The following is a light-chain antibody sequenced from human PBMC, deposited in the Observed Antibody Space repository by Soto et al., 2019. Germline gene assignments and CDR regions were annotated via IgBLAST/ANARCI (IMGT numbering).Light chain of an antibody. Sequence: EIVMTQSPATLSVSPGERATLSCRASQSVSSNLAWYQQKPGQAPRLLIYGASTRATGIPARFSGSGSGTEFTLTISSLQSEDFAVYYCQQYNKWLPLTFFGGTKVEIK. CDR2: GAS. V-gene: IGKV3-15*01. CDR3: QQYNKWLPLT. CDR1: QSVSSN. J-gene: IGKJ4*01.